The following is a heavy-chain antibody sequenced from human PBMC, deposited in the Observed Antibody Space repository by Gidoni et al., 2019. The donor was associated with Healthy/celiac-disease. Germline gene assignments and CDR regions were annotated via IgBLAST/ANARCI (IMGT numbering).Heavy chain of an antibody. J-gene: IGHJ6*03. CDR2: INHSGST. V-gene: IGHV4-34*01. D-gene: IGHD6-6*01. CDR1: GGSFRGYY. Sequence: QVQLQQWGAGLLKPSETLSLTCAVYGGSFRGYYWSWIRQPPGKGLEWIGEINHSGSTNYNPSLKSRVTISVDTSKNQFSLKLSSVTAADTAVYYCARGRGGIAARQIYYYYYYMDVWGKGTTVTVSS. CDR3: ARGRGGIAARQIYYYYYYMDV.